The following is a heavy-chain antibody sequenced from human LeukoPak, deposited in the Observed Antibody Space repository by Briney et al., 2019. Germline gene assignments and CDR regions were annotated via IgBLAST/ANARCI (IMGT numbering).Heavy chain of an antibody. D-gene: IGHD2-21*02. V-gene: IGHV3-15*07. CDR3: AKDISRAYCGGDCYG. CDR2: IKSKTDGGTT. J-gene: IGHJ4*02. CDR1: GFTFSNAW. Sequence: GGSLRLSCAASGFTFSNAWMNWVRQAPGKGLEWVGRIKSKTDGGTTDYAAPVKGRFTISRDDSKNTLYLQMNGLRAEDTALYYCAKDISRAYCGGDCYGWGQGTLVTVSS.